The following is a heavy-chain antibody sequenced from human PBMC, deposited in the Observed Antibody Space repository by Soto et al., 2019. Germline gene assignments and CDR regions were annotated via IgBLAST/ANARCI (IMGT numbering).Heavy chain of an antibody. Sequence: QITLKESGPTLVKPTQTLTLTCTFSGFSPSTSGVGMGWIRQPPGKALEWLALIYWDDDKRYSPSLKSRLTIXKXXSKNQVVLTMTNMDLVDTATYYCARHTTTDGYFDYWGQGTLVTVSS. D-gene: IGHD4-17*01. CDR3: ARHTTTDGYFDY. CDR1: GFSPSTSGVG. J-gene: IGHJ4*02. CDR2: IYWDDDK. V-gene: IGHV2-5*02.